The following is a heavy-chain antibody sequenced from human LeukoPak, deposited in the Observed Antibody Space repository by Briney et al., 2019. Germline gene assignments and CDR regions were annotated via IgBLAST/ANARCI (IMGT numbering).Heavy chain of an antibody. Sequence: GGSLRLSCAASGFTFSSYSMNWVRQAPGKGLEWVSSISSSSYIYYADSVKGRSTISRGNAKNSLYLQMNSLRAEDTAVYYCARDATYYDILTGYYRTYYFDYWGQGTLVTVSS. V-gene: IGHV3-21*01. J-gene: IGHJ4*02. D-gene: IGHD3-9*01. CDR1: GFTFSSYS. CDR3: ARDATYYDILTGYYRTYYFDY. CDR2: ISSSSYI.